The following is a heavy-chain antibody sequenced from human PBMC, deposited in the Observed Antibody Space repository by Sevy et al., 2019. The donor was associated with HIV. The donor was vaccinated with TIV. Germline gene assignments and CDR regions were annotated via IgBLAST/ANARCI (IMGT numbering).Heavy chain of an antibody. J-gene: IGHJ4*02. V-gene: IGHV3-48*02. CDR3: ARGEGQIITNFDY. Sequence: GGSLRLSCAASGFIFRSYRMSWVRQAPGKGLEWVSYISSSSSAIYYADSVKGRLTISRVNAKNSLYLLMNSLRDEDTAVHYCARGEGQIITNFDYWGQGTLVTVSS. CDR1: GFIFRSYR. CDR2: ISSSSSAI. D-gene: IGHD3-10*01.